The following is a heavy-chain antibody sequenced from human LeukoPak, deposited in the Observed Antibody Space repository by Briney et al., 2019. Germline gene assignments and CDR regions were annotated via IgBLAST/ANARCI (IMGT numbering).Heavy chain of an antibody. V-gene: IGHV3-64*01. Sequence: GGSLRLSCAASGFTFSSYAMHWVRQAPGKGLEYVSAISSNGCSTYYANSVKGRFTISRDDSKNTLYLQMGSLRAEDMAVYYCARGKSGSFRGYFDYWGQRTLVSVSS. CDR2: ISSNGCST. CDR3: ARGKSGSFRGYFDY. CDR1: GFTFSSYA. D-gene: IGHD1-26*01. J-gene: IGHJ4*02.